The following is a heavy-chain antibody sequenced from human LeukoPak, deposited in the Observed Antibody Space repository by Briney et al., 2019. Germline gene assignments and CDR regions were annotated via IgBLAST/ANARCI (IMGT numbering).Heavy chain of an antibody. CDR1: GFSFRNYW. CDR3: ARDLWLGDY. CDR2: INTDGTST. D-gene: IGHD6-19*01. Sequence: GGSLRLSCVASGFSFRNYWVYWVRQAPGKGLVWVSHINTDGTSTNYADSVKGRFTVSRDNAKKTLHLQMNTLRVEDTAVYYCARDLWLGDYWGQGTLVTVSS. J-gene: IGHJ4*02. V-gene: IGHV3-74*01.